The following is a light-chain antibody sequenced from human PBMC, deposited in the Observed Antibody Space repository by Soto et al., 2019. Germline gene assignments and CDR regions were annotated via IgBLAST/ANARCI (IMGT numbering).Light chain of an antibody. Sequence: QSALTQPASVSGSPGQSITISCTGTSSDVGGYNYVSWYQQYPGKALKLMIFGVSDRPSGVSNRFSGSKSGNTASLTISGLQAEDEADYYCSSYKTSSTVVVFGGGTKLTVL. CDR1: SSDVGGYNY. CDR2: GVS. J-gene: IGLJ2*01. V-gene: IGLV2-14*01. CDR3: SSYKTSSTVVV.